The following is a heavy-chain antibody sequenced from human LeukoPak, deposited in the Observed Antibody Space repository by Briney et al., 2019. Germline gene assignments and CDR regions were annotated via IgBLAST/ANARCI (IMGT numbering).Heavy chain of an antibody. Sequence: SETLSLTCTVSGGSISSYYWSWIRQPPGKGLEWIGYIYYSGSTNYNPSLKSRVTISVDTSKNQFSLKLSSVTAADTAVYYCARGGLTGTYIDYWGQGTLVTVSS. D-gene: IGHD7-27*01. CDR3: ARGGLTGTYIDY. CDR1: GGSISSYY. V-gene: IGHV4-59*12. CDR2: IYYSGST. J-gene: IGHJ4*02.